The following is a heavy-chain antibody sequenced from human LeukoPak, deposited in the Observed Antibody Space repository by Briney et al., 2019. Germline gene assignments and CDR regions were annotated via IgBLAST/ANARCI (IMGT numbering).Heavy chain of an antibody. CDR3: ARDWLRHYYYGMDV. CDR1: EFTFSSYE. D-gene: IGHD6-19*01. Sequence: GGSLRLSCAASEFTFSSYEMNWVRQAPGKGLEWVSYISTSGSTRYYADSVLGRFAISRDNAKNSVYLQMNSLRAEDTAVYYCARDWLRHYYYGMDVWGQGTTVTVSS. J-gene: IGHJ6*02. CDR2: ISTSGSTR. V-gene: IGHV3-48*03.